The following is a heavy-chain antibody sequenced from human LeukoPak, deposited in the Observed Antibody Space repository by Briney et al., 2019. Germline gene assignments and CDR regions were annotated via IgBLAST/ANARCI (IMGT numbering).Heavy chain of an antibody. V-gene: IGHV3-30-3*01. J-gene: IGHJ6*02. CDR1: GFTFSSYA. D-gene: IGHD1-1*01. CDR2: ISYDGSNK. Sequence: GGSLRLSCAASGFTFSSYAMHWVRQAPGKGLEWVAVISYDGSNKYYADSVKGRFTISRDNSKNTLYLQMNSLRAEDTAVYYCARDSRWTRAYYYGMDVWGQGTTVTVSS. CDR3: ARDSRWTRAYYYGMDV.